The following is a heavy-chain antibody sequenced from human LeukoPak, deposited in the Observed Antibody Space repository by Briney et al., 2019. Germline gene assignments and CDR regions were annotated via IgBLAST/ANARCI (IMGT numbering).Heavy chain of an antibody. CDR3: AKGFGGDGYNGDHFDY. D-gene: IGHD5-24*01. CDR1: GFTVSSSY. Sequence: GGSLRLSCAASGFTVSSSYMTWVRQAPGKGLEWVSVIRSGGSTVYADSVKGRFTISRDNSKNSLYLQMNSLRTEDTALYYCAKGFGGDGYNGDHFDYWGQGTLVTVSS. V-gene: IGHV3-53*05. CDR2: IRSGGST. J-gene: IGHJ4*02.